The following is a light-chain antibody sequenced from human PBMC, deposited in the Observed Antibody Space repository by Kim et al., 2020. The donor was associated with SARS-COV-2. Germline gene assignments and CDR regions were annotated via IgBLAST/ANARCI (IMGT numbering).Light chain of an antibody. V-gene: IGKV3-15*01. Sequence: YVAPGERAALSCRASESVRSYLAWYQQRTGQAPRLLIYAASTRATGIPARFSGSGSGTEFTLTISSLQSEDFAVYYCQQYANWPSFGGGTKVDIK. CDR2: AAS. J-gene: IGKJ4*01. CDR3: QQYANWPS. CDR1: ESVRSY.